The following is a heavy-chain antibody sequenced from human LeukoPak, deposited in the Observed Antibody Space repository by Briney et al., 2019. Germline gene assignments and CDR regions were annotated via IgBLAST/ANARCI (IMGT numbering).Heavy chain of an antibody. CDR1: GFTFSSYG. D-gene: IGHD1-14*01. J-gene: IGHJ3*02. CDR3: ARDLTLDVFDI. CDR2: IWYDGRKK. Sequence: GGSLRLSCAASGFTFSSYGMHWVRQAPGKGLEWVAVIWYDGRKKYYPDSVKGPFTISRDNSKNTLYLQMNSRRAEDTAVYYCARDLTLDVFDIWGQGKMVTVSS. V-gene: IGHV3-33*01.